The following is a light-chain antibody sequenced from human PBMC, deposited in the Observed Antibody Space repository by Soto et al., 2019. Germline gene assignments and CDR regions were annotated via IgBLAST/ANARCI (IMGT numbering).Light chain of an antibody. CDR3: QHYNGYSRT. CDR1: QSVSSW. V-gene: IGKV1-5*01. J-gene: IGKJ1*01. Sequence: DLQMTQSPSTLSASVGDRVTITCRASQSVSSWLAWYQQKPGMAPKLLIYGASILESGVPSRFSGSGSGTEFTLTISSLQPDDLATYYCQHYNGYSRTFGQGTKVEIK. CDR2: GAS.